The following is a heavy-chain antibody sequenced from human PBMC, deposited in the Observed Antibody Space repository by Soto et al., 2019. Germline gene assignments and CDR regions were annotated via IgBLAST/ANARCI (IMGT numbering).Heavy chain of an antibody. D-gene: IGHD2-15*01. CDR2: ISAYNGNT. Sequence: QVQLVQSGAEVKKPGASVKVSCKASGYTFTNFGISWVRQAPGQGLEWMGWISAYNGNTDYAQNIQGRVTMTTDTSTSTACMALRSLRSDYTAVLYCARGATPIDYWGQGTLVTVSS. J-gene: IGHJ4*01. V-gene: IGHV1-18*01. CDR3: ARGATPIDY. CDR1: GYTFTNFG.